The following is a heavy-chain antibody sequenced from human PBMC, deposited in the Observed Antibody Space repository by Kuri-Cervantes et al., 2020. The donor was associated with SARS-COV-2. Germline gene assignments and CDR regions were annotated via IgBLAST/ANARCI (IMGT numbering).Heavy chain of an antibody. CDR2: IKQDGSEK. Sequence: GESLKISCAASGFTFSSYWMSWVRQAPGKGLEWVANIKQDGSEKYYVDSVKGRFTISRDNAKNSLYLQMNSLRAEDTAVYYCARSDGYSYFDYWGQGTLVTVSS. CDR3: ARSDGYSYFDY. D-gene: IGHD5-24*01. V-gene: IGHV3-7*01. J-gene: IGHJ4*02. CDR1: GFTFSSYW.